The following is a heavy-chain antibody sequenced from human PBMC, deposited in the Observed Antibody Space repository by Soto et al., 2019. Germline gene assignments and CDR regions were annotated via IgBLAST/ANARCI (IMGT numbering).Heavy chain of an antibody. CDR2: ISYDGSNK. Sequence: QVQLVESGGGVVQPGRSLRLSCAASGFSFSGYGMQWVRQAPGKGLEWVAVISYDGSNKYYADSVKDRFTISRDNSKKTLYLQMNSLRADDTAVYYGVAGQYFFDYCGQGNLVTVSS. D-gene: IGHD6-19*01. CDR1: GFSFSGYG. CDR3: VAGQYFFDY. J-gene: IGHJ4*02. V-gene: IGHV3-30*03.